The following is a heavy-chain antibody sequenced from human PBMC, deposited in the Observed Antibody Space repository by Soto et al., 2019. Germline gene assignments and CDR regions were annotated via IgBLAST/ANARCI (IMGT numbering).Heavy chain of an antibody. J-gene: IGHJ4*02. CDR3: ARVRPATFTWSFAIDY. CDR1: GLSISSDYY. Sequence: SETLSLTCAISGLSISSDYYWGWIRQPPGKGLEWIGSIYHSGSTYYSPSLQSRVTISVDTSKNQFSLKVNSVTAADTAFYYCARVRPATFTWSFAIDYWGQGALVTVSS. CDR2: IYHSGST. D-gene: IGHD3-10*01. V-gene: IGHV4-38-2*01.